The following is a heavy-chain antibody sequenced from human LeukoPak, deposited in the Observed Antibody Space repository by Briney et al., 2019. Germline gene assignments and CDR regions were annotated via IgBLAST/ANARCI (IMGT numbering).Heavy chain of an antibody. CDR3: ARGYSSSYRIDY. V-gene: IGHV3-74*01. Sequence: GGSLRLSCAASEFTFSSYWMHWVRHAPGKGLVWVSRINTDGSSTTYADSVKGRFTISRDKAKNTLYLQMNSLSAEDTAVYYCARGYSSSYRIDYWGQGTLVTVSS. D-gene: IGHD6-6*01. CDR1: EFTFSSYW. CDR2: INTDGSST. J-gene: IGHJ4*02.